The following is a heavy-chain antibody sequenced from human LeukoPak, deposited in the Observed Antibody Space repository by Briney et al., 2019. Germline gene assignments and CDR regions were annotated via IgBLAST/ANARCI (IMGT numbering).Heavy chain of an antibody. D-gene: IGHD5-12*01. CDR1: GGSFSGYY. CDR2: INHSGST. CDR3: ARDFSNRDIVATIKSARSNWFDP. J-gene: IGHJ5*02. V-gene: IGHV4-34*01. Sequence: SEALSLTCAVYGGSFSGYYWSWTRQPPGKGLEWIGEINHSGSTNYNPSLKSRVTISVDTSKNQFSLKLSSVTAADTAVYYCARDFSNRDIVATIKSARSNWFDPWGQGTLVTVSS.